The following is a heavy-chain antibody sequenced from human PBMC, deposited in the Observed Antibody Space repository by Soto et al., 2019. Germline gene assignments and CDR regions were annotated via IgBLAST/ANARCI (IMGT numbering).Heavy chain of an antibody. D-gene: IGHD3-10*01. Sequence: QVQLQESGPGLVKPSETLSLTCTVSGGSISSYYWSWIRQPPEQGLEWIGYIYYSGSTNYNPSRKIRVTRGLDTANHQSSLSLGSVTAADTAVYYCASSRGGYFDYWCQGTLVTVSS. CDR2: IYYSGST. CDR3: ASSRGGYFDY. V-gene: IGHV4-59*01. J-gene: IGHJ4*02. CDR1: GGSISSYY.